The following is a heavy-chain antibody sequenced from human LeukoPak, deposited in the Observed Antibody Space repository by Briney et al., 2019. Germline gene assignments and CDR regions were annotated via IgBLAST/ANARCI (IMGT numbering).Heavy chain of an antibody. Sequence: GGSLRLSCAASGFTFSSYSMNWVRQAPGKGLEWVSSISSGSSYIYYADSVKGRFTISRDNAKNSLYLQMNSLRAEDTAVYYCARDPVSAYYYDSSGYPGYWGQGTLVTVSS. D-gene: IGHD3-22*01. V-gene: IGHV3-21*01. J-gene: IGHJ4*02. CDR3: ARDPVSAYYYDSSGYPGY. CDR2: ISSGSSYI. CDR1: GFTFSSYS.